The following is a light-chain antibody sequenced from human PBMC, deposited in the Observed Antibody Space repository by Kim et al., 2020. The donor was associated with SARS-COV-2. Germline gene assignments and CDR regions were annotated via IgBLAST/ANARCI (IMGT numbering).Light chain of an antibody. V-gene: IGLV3-27*01. J-gene: IGLJ3*02. Sequence: SVSPGQTARITCSGDVLAKKYARWFQQKPGQAPVLVIYKDSERPSGIPERFSGSSSGTTVTLTISGAQVEDEADYYCYSAADNTWVFGGGAKLTVL. CDR2: KDS. CDR1: VLAKKY. CDR3: YSAADNTWV.